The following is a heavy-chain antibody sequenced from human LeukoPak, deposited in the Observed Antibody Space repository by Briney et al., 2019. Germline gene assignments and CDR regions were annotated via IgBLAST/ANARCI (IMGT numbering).Heavy chain of an antibody. CDR1: GYTFTSYY. D-gene: IGHD3-22*01. V-gene: IGHV1-46*01. CDR2: INPSGGST. Sequence: ASVKVSCKASGYTFTSYYMHWVRQAPGQGLEWMEIINPSGGSTSYAQKFRGRVTMTRDTSTSTVYMELSSLRSEDTAVYYCARGRHYYDSSDYYYEGDAFDIWGQGTMVTVSS. CDR3: ARGRHYYDSSDYYYEGDAFDI. J-gene: IGHJ3*02.